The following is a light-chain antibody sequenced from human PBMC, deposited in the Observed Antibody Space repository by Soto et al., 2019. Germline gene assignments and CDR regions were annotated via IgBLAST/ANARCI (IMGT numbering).Light chain of an antibody. Sequence: DIQMTQSPSSLSASVGDRVTITCQASQDISNYLNLYQQKPGKAPKLMIYDESILETGVPSRFSGSGSGKDFTYTISRRRPEGIATYYGQHYDNLPPEITVGGGTKVQL. CDR3: QHYDNLPPEIT. CDR2: DES. V-gene: IGKV1-33*01. CDR1: QDISNY. J-gene: IGKJ4*02.